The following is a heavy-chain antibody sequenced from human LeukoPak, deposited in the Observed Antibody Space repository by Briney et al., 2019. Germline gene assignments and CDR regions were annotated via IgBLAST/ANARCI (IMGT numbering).Heavy chain of an antibody. Sequence: ASVKVSCKPSGYTFNAYYMHWVRQAPGQGLEWVGWIDPKTGNTRYAQKFQGRVTITRDTPIGTVYMELSSLKSDDTAVYYRASEAFCASGNCYLQRVASWGPGTLVTVSS. CDR2: IDPKTGNT. V-gene: IGHV1-2*02. J-gene: IGHJ4*02. CDR3: ASEAFCASGNCYLQRVAS. CDR1: GYTFNAYY. D-gene: IGHD3-22*01.